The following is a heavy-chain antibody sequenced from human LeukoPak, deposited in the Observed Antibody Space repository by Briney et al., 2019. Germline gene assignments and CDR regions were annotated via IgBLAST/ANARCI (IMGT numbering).Heavy chain of an antibody. V-gene: IGHV3-23*01. CDR3: VRGAYSSSWLNFDY. J-gene: IGHJ4*02. CDR1: GFTFNSYD. Sequence: GGTLRLSCAASGFTFNSYDMSWVRQAPGKALEWVSAISGSGSGTYYADSVKGRFTISRDNSKNTLYLQMNSLRAEDTAVYYCVRGAYSSSWLNFDYWGQGTLVTVSS. D-gene: IGHD6-13*01. CDR2: ISGSGSGT.